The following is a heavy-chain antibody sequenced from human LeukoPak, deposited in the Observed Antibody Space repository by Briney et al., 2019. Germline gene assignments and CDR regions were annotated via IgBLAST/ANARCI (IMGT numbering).Heavy chain of an antibody. J-gene: IGHJ4*02. Sequence: SETLSLTCTVSGGSIRGFYWSWIRQPPGERLEWIGYIYYSGGTNYNPSLKSRVAISVDTSKNQFSLKLSSVTAADTAVYYCARVRNQYDSSGYYSHDYWGQGTLATVSS. CDR2: IYYSGGT. CDR1: GGSIRGFY. D-gene: IGHD3-22*01. CDR3: ARVRNQYDSSGYYSHDY. V-gene: IGHV4-59*01.